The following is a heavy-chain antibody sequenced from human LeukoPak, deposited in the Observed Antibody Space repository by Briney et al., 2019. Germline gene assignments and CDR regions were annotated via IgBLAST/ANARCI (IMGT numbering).Heavy chain of an antibody. CDR1: GYTFTSYG. J-gene: IGHJ4*02. CDR2: ISAYNGNT. CDR3: AREGSFYYGSQSYNSDFDY. V-gene: IGHV1-18*01. Sequence: ASVKVSCKASGYTFTSYGISWVRQAPGQGLEWMGRISAYNGNTNYAQKLQGRVTMTTDTSTSTAYMELRSLRSDDTAVYYCAREGSFYYGSQSYNSDFDYWGQGTLVTVSS. D-gene: IGHD3-10*01.